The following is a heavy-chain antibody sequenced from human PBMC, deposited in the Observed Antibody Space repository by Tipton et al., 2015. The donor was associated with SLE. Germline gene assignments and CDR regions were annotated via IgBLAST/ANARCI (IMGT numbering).Heavy chain of an antibody. D-gene: IGHD2-2*02. V-gene: IGHV4-30-2*01. CDR3: ARARHCSSTSCYRWFDP. CDR2: IYHSGST. Sequence: TLSLTCAVSGGSISSGGYSWSWIRQPPGKGLEWIGYIYHSGSTYYNPSLKSRVTISVDTSKNQFSLKLSSVTAADTAVYYCARARHCSSTSCYRWFDPWGQGTLVTVSS. J-gene: IGHJ5*02. CDR1: GGSISSGGYS.